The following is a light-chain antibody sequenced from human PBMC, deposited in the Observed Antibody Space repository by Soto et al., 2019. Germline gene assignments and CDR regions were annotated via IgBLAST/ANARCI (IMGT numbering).Light chain of an antibody. Sequence: EIVLTQSPGTLSLSPGERATLSCRASQSLSGSYLAWYQQKPGQTPRLLIFGASSRATGIPDRFSGSGSGTDFTLTISRLEPEDFAVYYCQHYRSPPRTFGQGTKVEIK. V-gene: IGKV3-20*01. CDR3: QHYRSPPRT. J-gene: IGKJ1*01. CDR1: QSLSGSY. CDR2: GAS.